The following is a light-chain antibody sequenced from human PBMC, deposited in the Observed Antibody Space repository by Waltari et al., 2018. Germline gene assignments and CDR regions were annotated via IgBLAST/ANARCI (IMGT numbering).Light chain of an antibody. CDR2: DVA. CDR1: STDIGGYHY. Sequence: QSALTQPASVSASPGQSITISCPGPSTDIGGYHYVSWYQQHPGKVPKLMIYDVARWPSGVSNRFSGSKSGNTASLTISGLQAEDEADYYCASYTSTNTVIFGGGTKVTVI. J-gene: IGLJ2*01. CDR3: ASYTSTNTVI. V-gene: IGLV2-14*03.